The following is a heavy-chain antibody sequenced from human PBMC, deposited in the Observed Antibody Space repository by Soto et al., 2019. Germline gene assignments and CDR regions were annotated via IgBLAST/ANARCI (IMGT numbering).Heavy chain of an antibody. Sequence: QVQLVESGGGVVQPGRSPRLYCAASGFTFRNFGMHWVRQAPGKGLEWVAAISSDGSDKYYSDSVKGRFTISRDNSKNTLFLQMNSLRVEDTAVYYCAKGSEVARQELDYWGQGTLVTVSS. J-gene: IGHJ4*02. CDR1: GFTFRNFG. CDR3: AKGSEVARQELDY. D-gene: IGHD2-15*01. CDR2: ISSDGSDK. V-gene: IGHV3-30*18.